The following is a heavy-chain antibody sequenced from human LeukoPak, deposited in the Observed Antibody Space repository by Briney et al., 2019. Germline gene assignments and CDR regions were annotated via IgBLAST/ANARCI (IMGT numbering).Heavy chain of an antibody. CDR2: INHSGST. V-gene: IGHV4-34*01. CDR3: ARASCGGGTCYDSRGWFDP. D-gene: IGHD2-15*01. J-gene: IGHJ5*02. Sequence: SETLSLTCAVYGGSFSGYYWIWIRQPPGKGLEWIGEINHSGSTNYNPSLKSRVTISVDTSKNQFSLKLSSVTAADTAVYYCARASCGGGTCYDSRGWFDPWGQGTLVTVSS. CDR1: GGSFSGYY.